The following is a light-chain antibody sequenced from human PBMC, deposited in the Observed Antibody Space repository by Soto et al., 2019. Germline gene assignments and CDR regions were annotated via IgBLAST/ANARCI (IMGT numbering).Light chain of an antibody. J-gene: IGLJ2*01. CDR3: ATWDDSLNGLL. CDR2: SNN. Sequence: QLVLTQPPSASGTPGQRVTISCSGSSSNIGSDTVNWYQQLPGTAPKLLMYSNNQRPSGVPDRFSGSKSGTSASLAISGLQSEDEADYYCATWDDSLNGLLFGGGTKVTV. V-gene: IGLV1-44*01. CDR1: SSNIGSDT.